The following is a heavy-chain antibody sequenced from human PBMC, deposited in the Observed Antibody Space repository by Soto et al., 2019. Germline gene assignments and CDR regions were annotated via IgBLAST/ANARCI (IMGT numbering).Heavy chain of an antibody. CDR1: GYTFTGYY. D-gene: IGHD3-22*01. J-gene: IGHJ6*02. Sequence: GASVKVSCTASGYTFTGYYMHWVRQAPGQGLEWMGWINPNSGGTNYAQKFQGWVTMTRDTSISTAYMELSRLRSDDTAVYYCARGGFRYYDSSGYYLNPDYYYYGMDVWGQGTTVTVSS. CDR3: ARGGFRYYDSSGYYLNPDYYYYGMDV. V-gene: IGHV1-2*04. CDR2: INPNSGGT.